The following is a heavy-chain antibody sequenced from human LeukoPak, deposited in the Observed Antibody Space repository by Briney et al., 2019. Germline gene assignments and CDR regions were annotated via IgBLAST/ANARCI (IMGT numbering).Heavy chain of an antibody. J-gene: IGHJ4*02. CDR1: GYTFTSYG. V-gene: IGHV1-18*01. Sequence: ASVKVSCKASGYTFTSYGISWVRQAPGQGLEWMGWISAYNGNTNYAQKLQGRVTMTTDTSTSTAYMELSSLRSEDTAVYYCATGIGGRYFDWSSAQVWGQGTLVTVSS. CDR3: ATGIGGRYFDWSSAQV. CDR2: ISAYNGNT. D-gene: IGHD3-9*01.